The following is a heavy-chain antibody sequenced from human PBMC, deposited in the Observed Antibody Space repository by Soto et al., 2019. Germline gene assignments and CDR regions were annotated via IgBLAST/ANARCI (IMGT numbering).Heavy chain of an antibody. V-gene: IGHV3-23*01. Sequence: AAGFTFSRNAMGWIRQAPGKGLEWVSAIIDDGGRAYYADSVKGRFTISRDNSKNTLSLQMNSLRAEDTAVYYCAKDKMEQWLVGGYFDYWGQGTQVTVSS. CDR2: IIDDGGRA. J-gene: IGHJ4*02. CDR3: AKDKMEQWLVGGYFDY. D-gene: IGHD6-19*01. CDR1: GFTFSRNA.